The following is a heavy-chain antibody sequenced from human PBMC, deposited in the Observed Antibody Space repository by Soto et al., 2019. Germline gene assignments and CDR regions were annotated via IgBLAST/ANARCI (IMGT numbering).Heavy chain of an antibody. V-gene: IGHV4-30-4*01. D-gene: IGHD2-2*01. CDR1: GGSISSGDYY. J-gene: IGHJ6*02. CDR2: IYYSGST. CDR3: ARDSPLGHSPSCSHNYYYGKDV. Sequence: SETLSLTCTVSGGSISSGDYYWSWIRQPPGKGLEWIGYIYYSGSTYYNPSLKSRVTISVDTSKNQFSLKLSSVTAADTAVYYCARDSPLGHSPSCSHNYYYGKDVWGQGTTVTVSS.